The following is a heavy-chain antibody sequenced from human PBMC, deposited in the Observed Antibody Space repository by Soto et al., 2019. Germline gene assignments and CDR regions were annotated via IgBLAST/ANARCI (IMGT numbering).Heavy chain of an antibody. CDR2: IYWDDDK. Sequence: QITLKESGPTLVKPTQPLTLTCTFSGFPLSSTRMAVGWICQPPGTALEWLALIYWDDDKRYSPFLKSRLTITKDTYKNQVVLTMSNMDPVDTARYYCAHIVVAGLGYYFDYWGQGTLVTVSS. CDR1: GFPLSSTRMA. J-gene: IGHJ4*02. D-gene: IGHD6-19*01. CDR3: AHIVVAGLGYYFDY. V-gene: IGHV2-5*02.